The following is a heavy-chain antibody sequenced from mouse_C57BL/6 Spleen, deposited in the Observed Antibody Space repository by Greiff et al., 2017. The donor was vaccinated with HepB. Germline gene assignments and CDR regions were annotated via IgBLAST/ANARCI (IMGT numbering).Heavy chain of an antibody. CDR2: IHPNSGST. J-gene: IGHJ2*01. CDR1: GYTFTSYW. D-gene: IGHD1-1*01. CDR3: ARYGGSRTVDY. Sequence: QVQLKQPGAELVKPGASVKLSCKASGYTFTSYWMHWVKQRPGQGLEWIGMIHPNSGSTNYNEKFKSKATLTVDKSSSTAYMQLSSLTSADSAVYYCARYGGSRTVDYWGQGTTLTVSS. V-gene: IGHV1-64*01.